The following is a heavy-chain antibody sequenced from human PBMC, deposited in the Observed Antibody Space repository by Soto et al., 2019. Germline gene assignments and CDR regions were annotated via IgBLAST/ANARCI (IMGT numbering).Heavy chain of an antibody. CDR2: IFYLGSS. CDR1: GDSIISSDFY. V-gene: IGHV4-39*01. CDR3: ARHSLALRKNNWFDP. D-gene: IGHD3-3*02. J-gene: IGHJ5*02. Sequence: SETLSLTWTVSGDSIISSDFYWGWVRQPPGKGLEWIGSIFYLGSSYYNPSLKSRVTMSVDTSKNQFSLRLRSVTAADTALYFCARHSLALRKNNWFDPWGQGSTVT.